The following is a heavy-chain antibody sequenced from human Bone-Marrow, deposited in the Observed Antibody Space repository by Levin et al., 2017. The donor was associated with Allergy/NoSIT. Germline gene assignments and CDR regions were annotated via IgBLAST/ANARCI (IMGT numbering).Heavy chain of an antibody. J-gene: IGHJ6*02. CDR3: ARGRIHYYDISGQYYNRYYRMGV. D-gene: IGHD3-22*01. V-gene: IGHV1-8*01. CDR2: MNPNSGKT. CDR1: GYTFISYD. Sequence: GASVKVSCKASGYTFISYDVTWVRQAAGQGLEWMGWMNPNSGKTAYAPKFQGRVTMTRDTSLNTAYMELSGLRSEDTAVYFCARGRIHYYDISGQYYNRYYRMGVWGQGTTVTVSS.